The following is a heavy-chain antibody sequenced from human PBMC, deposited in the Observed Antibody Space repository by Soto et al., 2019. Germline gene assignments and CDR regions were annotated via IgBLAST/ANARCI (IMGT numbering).Heavy chain of an antibody. Sequence: QVQLQESGPGLVKPSETLSLTCGVSPGSFSSNNWWTWVRQPPRQGLEWIGEIYRTGSTNYSTSLKSRLTISRDKSENQFSLRLPSLTAADTAMYFCASRDPVSVIDSWGQGTLVTLSS. CDR1: PGSFSSNNW. CDR2: IYRTGST. J-gene: IGHJ5*01. V-gene: IGHV4-4*02. CDR3: ASRDPVSVIDS. D-gene: IGHD1-20*01.